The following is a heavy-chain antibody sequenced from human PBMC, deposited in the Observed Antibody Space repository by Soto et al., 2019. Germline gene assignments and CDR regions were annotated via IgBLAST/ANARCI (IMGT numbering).Heavy chain of an antibody. CDR3: AKCAHRKYSDGYAFDI. J-gene: IGHJ3*02. CDR1: GFTFSNYS. D-gene: IGHD2-15*01. Sequence: EEHLLESGGGLVQPGGSLRLSCAASGFTFSNYSMGWVRQAPGKGLEWVSTISGSRVGTYYADSVKGRSTITRDYSKNTLLLQMNSLRGADTALYYCAKCAHRKYSDGYAFDIWGQGTMVTVSS. V-gene: IGHV3-23*01. CDR2: ISGSRVGT.